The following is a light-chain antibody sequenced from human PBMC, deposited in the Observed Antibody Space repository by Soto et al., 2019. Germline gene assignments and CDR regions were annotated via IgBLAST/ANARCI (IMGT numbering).Light chain of an antibody. CDR2: RNN. Sequence: QSVLTQPPSASGTPGQRVTISCSGSTSNIGSNYVYWYQHLPGTAPKLLIHRNNQRPSGVPDRFSGSKSGTSASLAISGLRSKDKADYYSAAWDDSRSVKVFGGGTKLTVL. V-gene: IGLV1-47*01. CDR3: AAWDDSRSVKV. J-gene: IGLJ3*02. CDR1: TSNIGSNY.